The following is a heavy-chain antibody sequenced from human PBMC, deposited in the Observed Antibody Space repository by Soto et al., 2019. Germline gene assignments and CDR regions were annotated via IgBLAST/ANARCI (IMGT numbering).Heavy chain of an antibody. Sequence: QVQLVQSGAEVKKPGASVKVSCKASGYTFTSYAMHWVRQAPGQRLEWMGWINAGNGNTKYSQKFQGRVTLTRDTSASTAYMELSSLRSEDTAVYYCARGVAGPLHWFDPWGQGTMVTVSS. CDR3: ARGVAGPLHWFDP. J-gene: IGHJ5*02. CDR1: GYTFTSYA. V-gene: IGHV1-3*01. CDR2: INAGNGNT. D-gene: IGHD6-19*01.